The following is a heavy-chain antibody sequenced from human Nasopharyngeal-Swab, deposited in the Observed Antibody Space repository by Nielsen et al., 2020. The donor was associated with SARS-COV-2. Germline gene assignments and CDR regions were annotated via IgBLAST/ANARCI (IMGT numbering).Heavy chain of an antibody. CDR1: GYTFTGYY. J-gene: IGHJ3*02. D-gene: IGHD3-22*01. V-gene: IGHV1-2*02. CDR2: INPNSGGT. Sequence: ASVKVSCKASGYTFTGYYMHWVRQAPGQGLEWMGWINPNSGGTNYAQKLQGRVTMTTDTSTSTAYMELRSLRSDDTAVYYCARDSLIIIVVVGWAFDIWGQGTMVTVSS. CDR3: ARDSLIIIVVVGWAFDI.